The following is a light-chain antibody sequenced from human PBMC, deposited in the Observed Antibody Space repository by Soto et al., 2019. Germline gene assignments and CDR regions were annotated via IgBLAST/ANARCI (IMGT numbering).Light chain of an antibody. Sequence: EVVLTQSPGTLSLSPGDTATLSCRASQSLTRTSLAWYQQKPGQAPRLLIYGASSRATGIPDRFSGSGSGTDFPLTISRLEPDDFAVYYCQDYGSSRTFGLGTKVEIK. CDR1: QSLTRTS. J-gene: IGKJ1*01. V-gene: IGKV3-20*01. CDR3: QDYGSSRT. CDR2: GAS.